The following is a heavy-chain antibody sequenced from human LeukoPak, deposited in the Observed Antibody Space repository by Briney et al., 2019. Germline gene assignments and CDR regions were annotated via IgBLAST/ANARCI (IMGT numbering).Heavy chain of an antibody. Sequence: GGSLRLSCAASGFAFSTYAMHWVRQAPGKGLEWVSYISSSGSTIYYADSVKGRFTISRDNAKNSLYLQMNSLRAEDTALYHCARYCSGGSCLTLGAFDIWGQGTMVTVSS. J-gene: IGHJ3*02. CDR1: GFAFSTYA. CDR2: ISSSGSTI. CDR3: ARYCSGGSCLTLGAFDI. V-gene: IGHV3-48*04. D-gene: IGHD2-15*01.